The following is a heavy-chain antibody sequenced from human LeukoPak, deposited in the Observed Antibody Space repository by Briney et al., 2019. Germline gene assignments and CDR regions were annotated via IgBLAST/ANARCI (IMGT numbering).Heavy chain of an antibody. V-gene: IGHV3-30*04. J-gene: IGHJ5*02. D-gene: IGHD6-13*01. CDR1: GFTFSNYA. CDR2: VSFDGTNK. CDR3: ARVGGIANRHDTNNWFDP. Sequence: GGSLRLSCAASGFTFSNYAIHWVRHAPGKGLEWVAFVSFDGTNKYYADSVKGRFTISRDNSKNTLYVQVDALRPADTAVYYCARVGGIANRHDTNNWFDPWGQGTLVTVSS.